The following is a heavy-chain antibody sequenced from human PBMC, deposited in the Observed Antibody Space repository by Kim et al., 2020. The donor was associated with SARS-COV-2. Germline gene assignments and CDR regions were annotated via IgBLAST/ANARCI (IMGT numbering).Heavy chain of an antibody. CDR3: ARDPYRLRERDPLIDY. D-gene: IGHD1-1*01. Sequence: ASVKVSCKASGYTFTSYGISWVRQAPGQGLEWMGWISAYNGKTNYAQKLQGRVTMTTDTSTSTAYMELRSLRSDDTAVYYCARDPYRLRERDPLIDYWGQGTLVTVSS. V-gene: IGHV1-18*01. J-gene: IGHJ4*02. CDR1: GYTFTSYG. CDR2: ISAYNGKT.